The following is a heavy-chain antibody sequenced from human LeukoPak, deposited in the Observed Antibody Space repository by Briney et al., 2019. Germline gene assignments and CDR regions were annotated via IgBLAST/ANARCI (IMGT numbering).Heavy chain of an antibody. J-gene: IGHJ4*02. CDR1: GFTFSGNY. V-gene: IGHV3-66*01. CDR2: FYSGGST. D-gene: IGHD1-26*01. Sequence: GGSLRLSCAASGFTFSGNYVSWVRQAPGKGLECVSVFYSGGSTYYADSVKGRFTISKDNSKKTLYLQMSSLSAEDTALYYCARVPPDSGNYFDYWGQGILVTVSS. CDR3: ARVPPDSGNYFDY.